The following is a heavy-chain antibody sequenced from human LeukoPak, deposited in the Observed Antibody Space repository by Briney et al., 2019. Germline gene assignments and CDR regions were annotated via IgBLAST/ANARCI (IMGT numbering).Heavy chain of an antibody. Sequence: XNPSSGNTGYAQKFQGRVTMTRNTSISTAYMELSSLRSEDTAVYYCARGSLAYYYYYYMDVWGKGTTVTVSS. CDR2: XNPSSGNT. J-gene: IGHJ6*03. CDR3: ARGSLAYYYYYYMDV. V-gene: IGHV1-8*01.